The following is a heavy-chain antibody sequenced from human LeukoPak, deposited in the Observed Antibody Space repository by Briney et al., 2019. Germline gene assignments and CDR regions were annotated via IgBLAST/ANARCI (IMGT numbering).Heavy chain of an antibody. V-gene: IGHV4-4*07. J-gene: IGHJ4*02. CDR3: GRQGYTASYYFVDY. D-gene: IGHD1-26*01. CDR1: GGSINSYY. CDR2: IYTTGTT. Sequence: PSETLSLTCTVSGGSINSYYWGWVRQPAGKGLEWIGRIYTTGTTHYSPSLKSRLTMSVDTSKNQLSLNLTSVTAADTALYFCGRQGYTASYYFVDYWRQGTLVTVSS.